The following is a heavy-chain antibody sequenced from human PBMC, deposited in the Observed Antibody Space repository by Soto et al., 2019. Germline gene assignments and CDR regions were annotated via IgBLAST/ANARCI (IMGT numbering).Heavy chain of an antibody. D-gene: IGHD6-19*01. CDR3: ARDNHPGWLRYGMDV. CDR2: IWYDGSNK. Sequence: PGGSLRLSCAASGFTFSSYGMHWVRQAPGKGLEWVAVIWYDGSNKYYADSVKGRFTISRDNSKNTLYLQMNSLRAEDTAVYYCARDNHPGWLRYGMDVWGQGTTVTVSS. J-gene: IGHJ6*02. CDR1: GFTFSSYG. V-gene: IGHV3-33*01.